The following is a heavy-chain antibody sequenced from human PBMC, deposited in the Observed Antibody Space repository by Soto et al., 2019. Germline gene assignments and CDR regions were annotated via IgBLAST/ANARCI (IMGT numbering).Heavy chain of an antibody. J-gene: IGHJ6*02. D-gene: IGHD3-22*01. CDR1: GGSISSSSYY. CDR2: IYYSGST. V-gene: IGHV4-39*01. CDR3: ARHCPYYDSSGYYPYYYGMDV. Sequence: SETLSLTCTVSGGSISSSSYYWGWIRQPPGKGLEWIGSIYYSGSTYYNPSLKSRVTISVDTSKNQFSLKLSSVTAADTAVYYCARHCPYYDSSGYYPYYYGMDVWGQGTTVTVSS.